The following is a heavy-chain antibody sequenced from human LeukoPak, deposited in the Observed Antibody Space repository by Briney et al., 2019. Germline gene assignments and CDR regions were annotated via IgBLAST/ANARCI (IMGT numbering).Heavy chain of an antibody. CDR3: ARLYSILSPFDP. CDR2: IYPADSNT. CDR1: GYSFTTYW. D-gene: IGHD2-21*01. Sequence: GESLKISCTGSGYSFTTYWIAWVRQMPGKGLEWMGIIYPADSNTRYSPSFKGQVTISVVKSNSTAYLQWSSLKASDTAMYFCARLYSILSPFDPWGQGTLVTVSS. J-gene: IGHJ5*02. V-gene: IGHV5-51*01.